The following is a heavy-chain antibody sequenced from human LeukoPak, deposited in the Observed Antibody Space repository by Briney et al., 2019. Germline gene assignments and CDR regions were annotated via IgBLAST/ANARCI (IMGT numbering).Heavy chain of an antibody. D-gene: IGHD4/OR15-4a*01. V-gene: IGHV3-30*02. CDR2: IHHDGSNK. J-gene: IGHJ4*02. Sequence: PGGSLRLSCAASGFTFSSYGMHLVRQAPGKGLDWVAFIHHDGSNKYYADSVRGRFTISRDNSKNTLYLQMNSLRAEDTAVYYCARRAGAYSHPYDYWGQGTLVTVSS. CDR3: ARRAGAYSHPYDY. CDR1: GFTFSSYG.